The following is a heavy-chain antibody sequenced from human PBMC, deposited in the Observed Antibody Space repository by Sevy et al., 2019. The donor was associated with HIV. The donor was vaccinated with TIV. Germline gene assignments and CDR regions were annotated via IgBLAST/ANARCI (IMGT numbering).Heavy chain of an antibody. V-gene: IGHV3-7*01. CDR3: VRAIAADGSF. J-gene: IGHJ4*02. CDR1: GFTLNSYW. CDR2: IKQDGSVK. D-gene: IGHD6-13*01. Sequence: GGSLRLSCVASGFTLNSYWMSWVRQSPGKGLEWVANIKQDGSVKYYVNSVKGRFTISRDNARNLLYLQMNSLRVEDTALYYCVRAIAADGSFWGQGTLVTVSS.